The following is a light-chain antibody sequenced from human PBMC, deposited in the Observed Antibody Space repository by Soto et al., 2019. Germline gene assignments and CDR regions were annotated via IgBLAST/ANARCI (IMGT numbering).Light chain of an antibody. CDR3: QQYGSSPPWT. Sequence: EIVLTQSPGTLSLSPGERATLSCRASQSVSRSYLAWYQQKPGQAPRLLIYGASSRATGIPDRFSGSGSGTDFTLTINRLDPEDFAVYYCQQYGSSPPWTFGQGTKVAIK. V-gene: IGKV3-20*01. CDR1: QSVSRSY. CDR2: GAS. J-gene: IGKJ1*01.